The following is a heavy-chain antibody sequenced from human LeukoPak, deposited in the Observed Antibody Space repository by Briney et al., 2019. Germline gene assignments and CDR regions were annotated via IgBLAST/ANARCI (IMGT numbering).Heavy chain of an antibody. CDR3: ARLYTYRNY. V-gene: IGHV3-53*04. CDR1: GFTVSSYY. D-gene: IGHD3-16*01. CDR2: IYSGDNT. Sequence: GGSLRLSCVVSGFTVSSYYMSWVRQAPGKGLECISVIYSGDNTYYADSVKGRFTISRHNPKNTVFLRMNSLRPEDAAVYNCARLYTYRNYWGQGTLVTVSS. J-gene: IGHJ4*02.